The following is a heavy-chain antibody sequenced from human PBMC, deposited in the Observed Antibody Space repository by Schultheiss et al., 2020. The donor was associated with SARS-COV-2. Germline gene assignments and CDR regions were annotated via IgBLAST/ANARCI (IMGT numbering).Heavy chain of an antibody. J-gene: IGHJ6*01. Sequence: GGSLRLSCAASGFTFSSYGMHWVRQAPGKGLEWVAXIWYDGSNKYYADSVKGRVTISRDNSKSTLSLEMSSLKVEDTAVYYCAKDTGLDGWGQG. CDR3: AKDTGLDG. V-gene: IGHV3-33*06. CDR1: GFTFSSYG. D-gene: IGHD2-8*02. CDR2: IWYDGSNK.